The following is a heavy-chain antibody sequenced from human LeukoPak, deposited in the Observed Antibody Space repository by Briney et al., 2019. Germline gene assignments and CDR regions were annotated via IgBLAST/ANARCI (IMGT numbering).Heavy chain of an antibody. J-gene: IGHJ4*02. Sequence: PSETLSLICTVSGGSISSYYWSWIRQPPGKGLEWIGYIYYSGSTNYNPSLKSRVTISVDTSKNQFSLKLSSVTAADTAVYYCARDRSPYYFDYWGQGTLVTVSS. CDR3: ARDRSPYYFDY. V-gene: IGHV4-59*01. CDR2: IYYSGST. CDR1: GGSISSYY. D-gene: IGHD1-26*01.